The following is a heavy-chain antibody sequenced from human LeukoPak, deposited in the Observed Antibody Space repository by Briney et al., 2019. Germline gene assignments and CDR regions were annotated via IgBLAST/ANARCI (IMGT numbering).Heavy chain of an antibody. CDR3: ARASTTFDD. J-gene: IGHJ4*02. CDR2: LSDGGRT. V-gene: IGHV4-59*01. D-gene: IGHD1-14*01. Sequence: PSETLSLTCSVSGGSITSYYWSWIRQPPGKGLEWIGHLSDGGRTNYSPSLRSRVSISVDTSKNQFSLKLNSVTAADTAVYFCARASTTFDDWGQGTLVTVSS. CDR1: GGSITSYY.